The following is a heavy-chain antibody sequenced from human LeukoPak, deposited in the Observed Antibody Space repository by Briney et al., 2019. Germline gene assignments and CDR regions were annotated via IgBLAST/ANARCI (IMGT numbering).Heavy chain of an antibody. V-gene: IGHV3-23*01. D-gene: IGHD3-10*01. J-gene: IGHJ3*02. CDR2: ISGSGGST. CDR3: AKGFRGAFDI. CDR1: GFTFSTYA. Sequence: GGSLRLSCAASGFTFSTYAMSWVRQAPGKGLEWVSAISGSGGSTCYADSVKGRFTISRDNSKNTLYLQMNSLRAEDTAVYYCAKGFRGAFDIWGQGTMVTVSS.